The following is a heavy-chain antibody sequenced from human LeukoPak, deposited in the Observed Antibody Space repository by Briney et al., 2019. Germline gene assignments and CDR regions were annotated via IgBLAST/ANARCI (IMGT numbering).Heavy chain of an antibody. D-gene: IGHD3-10*01. J-gene: IGHJ5*02. CDR1: GGSISSSSYY. CDR2: IYYSGST. Sequence: PSETLSLTCTVSGGSISSSSYYWGWIRQPPGKGLEWIGSIYYSGSTYYNPSLKSRVTISVDTSKNQFSLKLSSVTAADTAVYYCARQLLLWFGEFMTGPFDPWGQGTLVTVSS. CDR3: ARQLLLWFGEFMTGPFDP. V-gene: IGHV4-39*01.